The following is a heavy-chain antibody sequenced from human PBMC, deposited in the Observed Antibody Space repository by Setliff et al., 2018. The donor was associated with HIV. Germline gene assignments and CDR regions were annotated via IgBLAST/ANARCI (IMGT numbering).Heavy chain of an antibody. Sequence: SETLSLTCAVSGASISDIIWWSWVRQFPGKGLEWIGEMYHSGTTYYNPSLKSRVTISVDPSQNQFSLKLRSVTAADTAVYYCARRDARLGWFDPWGQGTLVTVSS. V-gene: IGHV4-4*02. CDR1: GASISDIIW. J-gene: IGHJ5*02. CDR2: MYHSGTT. CDR3: ARRDARLGWFDP. D-gene: IGHD6-6*01.